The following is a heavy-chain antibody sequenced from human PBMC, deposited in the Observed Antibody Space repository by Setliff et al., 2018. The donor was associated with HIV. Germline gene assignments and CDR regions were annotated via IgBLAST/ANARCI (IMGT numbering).Heavy chain of an antibody. V-gene: IGHV4-4*02. D-gene: IGHD6-19*01. J-gene: IGHJ4*02. CDR2: IYHTGRT. CDR1: GGSISSSNW. Sequence: SETLSLTCAVSGGSISSSNWWSWVRQPPGKGLEWIGEIYHTGRTNYNPSLKSRVTISVDKSKNQFSLKLSSVTAADTAVYYCARHPRSYSSGWFYSDYWGQGMLVTVSS. CDR3: ARHPRSYSSGWFYSDY.